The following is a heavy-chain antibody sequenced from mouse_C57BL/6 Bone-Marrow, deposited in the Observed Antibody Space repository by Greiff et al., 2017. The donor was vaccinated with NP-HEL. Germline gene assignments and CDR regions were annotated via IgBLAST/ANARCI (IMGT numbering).Heavy chain of an antibody. Sequence: EVKLMESGPGLVKPSQSLSLTCSVTGYSITSGYYWNWIRQFPGNKLEWMGYISYDGSNNYNPSLKNRISITRDTSKNQFFLKLNSVTTEDTATYYCARAFYYGYDGVDYWGQGTTLTVSS. J-gene: IGHJ2*01. D-gene: IGHD2-2*01. CDR1: GYSITSGYY. CDR3: ARAFYYGYDGVDY. V-gene: IGHV3-6*01. CDR2: ISYDGSN.